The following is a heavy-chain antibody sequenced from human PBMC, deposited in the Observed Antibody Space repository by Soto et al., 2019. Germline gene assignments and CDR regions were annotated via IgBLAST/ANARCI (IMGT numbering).Heavy chain of an antibody. D-gene: IGHD2-15*01. V-gene: IGHV3-23*01. Sequence: GGSLRLSCAASGFTFSSYAMSWVRQAPGKGLEWISAISGSGGSTYYADPVKGRFTISRDNSKNTLYLQMNSLRAEDTAVYYCAKGGMAWGDYWGQGTLVTVSS. CDR2: ISGSGGST. CDR3: AKGGMAWGDY. J-gene: IGHJ4*02. CDR1: GFTFSSYA.